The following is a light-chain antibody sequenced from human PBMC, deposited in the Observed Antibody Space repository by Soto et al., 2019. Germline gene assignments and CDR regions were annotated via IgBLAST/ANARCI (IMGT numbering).Light chain of an antibody. CDR3: QQYDSSPDMYT. CDR1: QSISSTY. Sequence: EIVLTQSPGPLSLSPGERATLSCRASQSISSTYLAWYQQKPGQAPRLVIYGASSRTTGIPDRFSGSGSGIDFNLTIIRLEAEDFAVYYCQQYDSSPDMYTFGQGTNLEIK. J-gene: IGKJ2*01. CDR2: GAS. V-gene: IGKV3-20*01.